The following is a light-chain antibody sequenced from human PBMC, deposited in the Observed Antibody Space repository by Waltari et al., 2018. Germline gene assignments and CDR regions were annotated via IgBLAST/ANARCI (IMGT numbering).Light chain of an antibody. CDR1: QNVRTN. Sequence: EIVMTQSPATLSVSPGGRVTLSCRASQNVRTNLAWYQQKSGQAPSLLIYEASTRATGIPARISGSGSGTEFTLTISGLQSEDFAVYYCQQYNNWPRTFGQGTEVEVK. CDR3: QQYNNWPRT. V-gene: IGKV3-15*01. J-gene: IGKJ1*01. CDR2: EAS.